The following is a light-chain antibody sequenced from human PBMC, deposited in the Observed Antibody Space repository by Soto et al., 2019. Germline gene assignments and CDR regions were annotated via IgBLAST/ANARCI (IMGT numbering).Light chain of an antibody. CDR3: QQDYNLLWT. V-gene: IGKV2D-29*01. CDR2: GAS. Sequence: DIVMTQTPLSLSVTPGQPASISCKSSQSLLHSDGKTYLYWYLQKAGQPPQLLIYGASTRATSIPARFSGSGSGTDFTLTISSLQPEDFAVYYCQQDYNLLWTFGQGTKVDI. CDR1: QSLLHSDGKTY. J-gene: IGKJ1*01.